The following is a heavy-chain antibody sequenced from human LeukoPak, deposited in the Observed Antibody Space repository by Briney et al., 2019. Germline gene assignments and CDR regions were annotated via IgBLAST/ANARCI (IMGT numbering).Heavy chain of an antibody. V-gene: IGHV1-8*01. D-gene: IGHD3-22*01. CDR1: GYTFTSYD. Sequence: ASVKVSCKASGYTFTSYDINWVRQATGQGLEWMGWMNPNSGNTGYAQKFQGRVTMTRNTSISTAYMELSSLRSEDTAVYYCARDWQYYYDSSGYYGGVFDYWGQGTLVTVSS. J-gene: IGHJ4*02. CDR2: MNPNSGNT. CDR3: ARDWQYYYDSSGYYGGVFDY.